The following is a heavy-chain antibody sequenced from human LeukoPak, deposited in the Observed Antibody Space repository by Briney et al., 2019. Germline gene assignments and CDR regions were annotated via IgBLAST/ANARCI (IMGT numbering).Heavy chain of an antibody. CDR2: ISGSGGST. D-gene: IGHD6-13*01. CDR1: GFTFSSYA. Sequence: GGSLRLSCAASGFTFSSYAMSWVRQAPGKGLEWVSAISGSGGSTYYADSVKGRFTISRDNSKNTLYLQMNSLRAKDTAVYYCAKVLGIAAAGTVDYWGQGTLVTVSS. CDR3: AKVLGIAAAGTVDY. V-gene: IGHV3-23*01. J-gene: IGHJ4*02.